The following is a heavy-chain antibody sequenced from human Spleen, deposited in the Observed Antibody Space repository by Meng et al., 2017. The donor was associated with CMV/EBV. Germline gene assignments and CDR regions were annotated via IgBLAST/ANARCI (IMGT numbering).Heavy chain of an antibody. V-gene: IGHV3-15*01. Sequence: FTFSNAWMSWVRQAPGKGLEWVGRIKSKTDGGTTDYAAPVKGRFTISRDDSKNTLYLQMNSLKTEDTAVYYCTTSFGYGDISYYFDYWGQGTLVTVSS. J-gene: IGHJ4*02. D-gene: IGHD4-17*01. CDR2: IKSKTDGGTT. CDR1: FTFSNAW. CDR3: TTSFGYGDISYYFDY.